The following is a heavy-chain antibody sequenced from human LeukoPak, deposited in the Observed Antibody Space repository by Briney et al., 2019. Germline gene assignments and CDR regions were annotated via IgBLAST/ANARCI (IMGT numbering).Heavy chain of an antibody. D-gene: IGHD3-3*01. J-gene: IGHJ3*02. CDR2: IKRKSDDGTT. CDR3: TTSGTYYDFWSGYPGAFDI. Sequence: GGSLRLSCAASGFTFSNAWMSWVRQAPGKGLEWVGRIKRKSDDGTTEYAAPVKGRFTISRDDSKNTLYLQMNSLKTEDTAVYYCTTSGTYYDFWSGYPGAFDIWGQGTMVTVSS. V-gene: IGHV3-15*01. CDR1: GFTFSNAW.